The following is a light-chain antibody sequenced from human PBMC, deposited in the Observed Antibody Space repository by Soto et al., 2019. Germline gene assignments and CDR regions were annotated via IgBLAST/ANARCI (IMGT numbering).Light chain of an antibody. CDR2: GPS. CDR3: HQFGNSPQT. J-gene: IGKJ1*01. CDR1: QNIFSSH. V-gene: IGKV3-20*01. Sequence: EIVLTQSPGTLSLSPGERATLSCRASQNIFSSHIAWYRQKPGQAPRLLIYGPSSRATGIPDRFSGSGSGTDFTLSFTGLEPEDFAVYYCHQFGNSPQTFGHGTKVEVK.